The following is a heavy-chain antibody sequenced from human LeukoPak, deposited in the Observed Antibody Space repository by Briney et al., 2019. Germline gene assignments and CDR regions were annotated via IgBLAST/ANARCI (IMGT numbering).Heavy chain of an antibody. Sequence: ASVKVSCKASGYTFTGYYMHWVRQAPGQGLEWMGWINPNSGGTNYAQKFQGWVTMTRDTSISTAYMELSRLRSDDTAVYYCARSPTIAVAGTIYGMDVWGQGTTVTVSS. CDR2: INPNSGGT. D-gene: IGHD6-19*01. J-gene: IGHJ6*02. CDR3: ARSPTIAVAGTIYGMDV. V-gene: IGHV1-2*04. CDR1: GYTFTGYY.